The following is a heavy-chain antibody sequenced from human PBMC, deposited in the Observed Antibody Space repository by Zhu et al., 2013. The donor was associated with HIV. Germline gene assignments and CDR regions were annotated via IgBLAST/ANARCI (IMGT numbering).Heavy chain of an antibody. CDR1: GGTFSSYA. J-gene: IGHJ6*02. Sequence: QVQLVQSGAEVKKPGSSVKVSCKASGGTFSSYAISWVRQAPGQGLEWMGGIIPIFGTANYAQKFQGRVTITADKSTSTAYMELSSLRSEDTAVYYCARGAGYYGSGIALDYYYYGMDVWGQGTTVTVSS. CDR2: IIPIFGTA. CDR3: ARGAGYYGSGIALDYYYYGMDV. D-gene: IGHD3-10*01. V-gene: IGHV1-69*06.